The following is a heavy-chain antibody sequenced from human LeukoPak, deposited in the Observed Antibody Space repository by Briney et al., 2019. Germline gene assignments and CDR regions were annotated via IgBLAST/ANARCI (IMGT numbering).Heavy chain of an antibody. CDR2: IYYSGST. CDR1: GGSINSYY. Sequence: SETLSLTCTVSGGSINSYYWSWIRQPPGKGLEWIGYIYYSGSTNYNPSLKSRVTISVDTSKNQFSLKLSSVTAADTAVYYCARDYYDSSGYYEQYAFDIWGQGTMVTVSS. J-gene: IGHJ3*02. D-gene: IGHD3-22*01. V-gene: IGHV4-59*01. CDR3: ARDYYDSSGYYEQYAFDI.